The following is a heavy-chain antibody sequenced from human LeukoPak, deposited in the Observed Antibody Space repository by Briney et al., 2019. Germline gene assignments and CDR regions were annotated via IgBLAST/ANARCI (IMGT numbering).Heavy chain of an antibody. J-gene: IGHJ2*01. V-gene: IGHV3-48*01. CDR3: AKGAPSYWYFDL. CDR1: GFTFSSYS. CDR2: ISSSSSTI. Sequence: GGSLRLSCAASGFTFSSYSMNWVRQAPGKGLEWVSYISSSSSTIYYADSVKGRFTISRDNAKNSLYLQMNSLRAEDTAVYYCAKGAPSYWYFDLWGRGTLVTVSS. D-gene: IGHD3-16*01.